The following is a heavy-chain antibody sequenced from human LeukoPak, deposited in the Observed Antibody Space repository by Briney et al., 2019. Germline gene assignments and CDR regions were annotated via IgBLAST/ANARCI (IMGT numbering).Heavy chain of an antibody. V-gene: IGHV3-30*14. CDR3: ARVRVRGVIIKQLYYFDY. D-gene: IGHD3-10*01. J-gene: IGHJ4*02. CDR1: GFTFSSYV. CDR2: ISYDGSNE. Sequence: GRSLRLSCAASGFTFSSYVMHWVRQAPGKGLEWVAIISYDGSNEYYADSVKGRFTISRDNSKNTLYLQMNSLRAEDTAVYYCARVRVRGVIIKQLYYFDYWGQGTLVTVSS.